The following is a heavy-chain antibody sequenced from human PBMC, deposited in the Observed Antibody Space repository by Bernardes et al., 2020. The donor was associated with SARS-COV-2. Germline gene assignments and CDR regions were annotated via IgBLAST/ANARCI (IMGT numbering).Heavy chain of an antibody. CDR2: IWYDGSNK. CDR1: GFTFSSNG. Sequence: GGSLRLSCAASGFTFSSNGMHWVRQAPGKGLEWVAVIWYDGSNKYYADSAKGRFTISRDNSKNTLYLQMNSLRAEDTAVYYCARDGRLIAVAGTLDYWGQGTLVTVSS. J-gene: IGHJ4*02. CDR3: ARDGRLIAVAGTLDY. D-gene: IGHD6-19*01. V-gene: IGHV3-33*01.